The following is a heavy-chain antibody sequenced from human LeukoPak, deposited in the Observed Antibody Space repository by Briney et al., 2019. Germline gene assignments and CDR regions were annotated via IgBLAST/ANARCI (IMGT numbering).Heavy chain of an antibody. CDR3: AKAHDWNPRRNWFDP. CDR2: IKQDGSEK. V-gene: IGHV3-7*03. Sequence: PGGSLRLSCAASGFTFSSYWMSWVRQAPGKGLEWVANIKQDGSEKYYVDSVKGRFTISRDNSKNPLYLQMNSLRAEDTAVYYCAKAHDWNPRRNWFDPWGQGTLVTVSS. J-gene: IGHJ5*02. D-gene: IGHD1-1*01. CDR1: GFTFSSYW.